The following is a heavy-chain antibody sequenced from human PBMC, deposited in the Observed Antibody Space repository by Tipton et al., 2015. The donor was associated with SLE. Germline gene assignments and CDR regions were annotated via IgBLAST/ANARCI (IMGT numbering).Heavy chain of an antibody. CDR3: ARDLRGYDSRSYEDY. V-gene: IGHV1-2*06. Sequence: QVQLVQSGAEVKKPGASVKVSCKASGYTFTGYYMHWVRQAPGQGLEWMGRINPNSGGTNYAQKFQGRVTMTRDTSISTAYMELSRLRSDDTAGYYCARDLRGYDSRSYEDYWGQGTLVTVSS. CDR2: INPNSGGT. J-gene: IGHJ4*02. CDR1: GYTFTGYY. D-gene: IGHD3-22*01.